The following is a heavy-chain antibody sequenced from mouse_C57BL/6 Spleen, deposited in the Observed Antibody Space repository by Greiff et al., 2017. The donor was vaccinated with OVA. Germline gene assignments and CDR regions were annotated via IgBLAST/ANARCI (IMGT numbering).Heavy chain of an antibody. Sequence: QVQLQQSGTELVKPGASVKLSCKASGYTFTSYWMHWVKQRPGQGLEWIGNINPSNGGTNYNEKFKSKATLTVDKSSSTAYMQLSSLTSEDSAVYYCARSYGSSSHWYFDVWGTGTTGTVSS. CDR1: GYTFTSYW. V-gene: IGHV1-53*01. J-gene: IGHJ1*03. D-gene: IGHD1-1*01. CDR3: ARSYGSSSHWYFDV. CDR2: INPSNGGT.